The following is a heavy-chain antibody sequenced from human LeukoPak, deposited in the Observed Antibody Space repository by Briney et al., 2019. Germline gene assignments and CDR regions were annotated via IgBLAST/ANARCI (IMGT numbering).Heavy chain of an antibody. D-gene: IGHD3-22*01. V-gene: IGHV3-23*01. Sequence: PGGSLRLSCAASGFTFSSYAMSWVRQAPGKGLEWVSAISGSGGSTYYADSVKGRFTISRDNSKNTLYLQMNSLRAEDTAVYYCAKSFTMIVVVNSWGYWGQGTLVTVSS. CDR3: AKSFTMIVVVNSWGY. CDR2: ISGSGGST. J-gene: IGHJ4*02. CDR1: GFTFSSYA.